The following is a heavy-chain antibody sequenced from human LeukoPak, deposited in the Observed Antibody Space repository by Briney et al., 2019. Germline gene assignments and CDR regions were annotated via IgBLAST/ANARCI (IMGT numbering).Heavy chain of an antibody. CDR1: GGSISSGSYY. V-gene: IGHV4-61*02. Sequence: SETLSLTCTVSGGSISSGSYYWSWIRQPAGKGLEWIGRIYTSGSTNYNPSLKSRVTISVDTSKNQFSLKLSSVIAADTAVYYCARDGATVVTPDYNWFDPWGQGTLVTVSS. CDR2: IYTSGST. D-gene: IGHD4-23*01. CDR3: ARDGATVVTPDYNWFDP. J-gene: IGHJ5*02.